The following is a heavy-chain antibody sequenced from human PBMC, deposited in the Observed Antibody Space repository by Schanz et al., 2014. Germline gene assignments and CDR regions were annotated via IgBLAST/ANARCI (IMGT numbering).Heavy chain of an antibody. Sequence: QVQLVQSGDEVKKPGASVKVSCEASRYTFNTYGLNWVRQAPGQGLEWMGWISPYNGNTNYAQKLQGRVTMTADTSTSTAYMDLRSLRSDDTAVYYCARDLLVSHYDFWSGNDYWGQGTLVTVSS. V-gene: IGHV1-18*01. J-gene: IGHJ4*02. CDR1: RYTFNTYG. CDR3: ARDLLVSHYDFWSGNDY. CDR2: ISPYNGNT. D-gene: IGHD3-3*01.